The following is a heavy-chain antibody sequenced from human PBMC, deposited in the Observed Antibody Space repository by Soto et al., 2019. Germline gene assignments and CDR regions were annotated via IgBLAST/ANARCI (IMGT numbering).Heavy chain of an antibody. D-gene: IGHD3-3*01. Sequence: SVKVSCKASGGSFGNSAINWVRQTPGQGLEWLGGFIPVYRTLNYAQKFQGRVTITADESTGTAYMTLSSLASDDTAVYYCATGVIWVGYFTVDSWGQGTRVTVSS. CDR2: FIPVYRTL. CDR3: ATGVIWVGYFTVDS. J-gene: IGHJ4*02. V-gene: IGHV1-69*13. CDR1: GGSFGNSA.